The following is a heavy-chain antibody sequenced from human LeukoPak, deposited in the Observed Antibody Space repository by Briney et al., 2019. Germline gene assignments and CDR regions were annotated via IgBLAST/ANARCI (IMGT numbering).Heavy chain of an antibody. CDR1: GFTFSNYA. CDR3: ARSGVATCHH. D-gene: IGHD2-15*01. Sequence: GGSLRLSCQASGFTFSNYAMSWVRQAPGKGLEWVSSINPDDGGSFFANSVMGRFTISRDDSRSVVYLQMNSLRAEDTAVYYCARSGVATCHHWGQGILVTVSS. CDR2: INPDDGGS. J-gene: IGHJ5*02. V-gene: IGHV3-23*01.